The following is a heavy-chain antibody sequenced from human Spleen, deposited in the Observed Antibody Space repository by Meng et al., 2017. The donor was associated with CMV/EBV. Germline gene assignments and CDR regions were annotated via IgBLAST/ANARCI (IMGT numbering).Heavy chain of an antibody. CDR2: IPCGGGNT. CDR1: GVSVSHYG. D-gene: IGHD3-3*01. V-gene: IGHV3-30*02. Sequence: GVSVSHYGMSWVRQAPGKGLEWVAFIPCGGGNTYDADSVKGRFTISRDSSKNTLHLEMKSLRAEDTAVYYCAKSWDDFWRGLFQHWGQGTLVTVSS. J-gene: IGHJ1*01. CDR3: AKSWDDFWRGLFQH.